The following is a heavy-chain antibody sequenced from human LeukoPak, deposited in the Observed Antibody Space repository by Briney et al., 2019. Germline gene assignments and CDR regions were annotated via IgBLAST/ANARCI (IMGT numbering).Heavy chain of an antibody. CDR1: GFTFSSYW. CDR2: IKQDGSEK. D-gene: IGHD4-17*01. CDR3: AREDYGDCAYAFDI. J-gene: IGHJ3*02. V-gene: IGHV3-7*01. Sequence: GGSLRLSCAASGFTFSSYWMSWVRQAPGKGLEWVANIKQDGSEKYYVDSVKGRFTISRDNAKNSLYLQMNSLRAEDTAVYYCAREDYGDCAYAFDIWGQGTMVTVSS.